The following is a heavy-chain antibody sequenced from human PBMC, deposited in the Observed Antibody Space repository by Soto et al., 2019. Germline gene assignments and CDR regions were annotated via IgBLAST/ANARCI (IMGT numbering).Heavy chain of an antibody. Sequence: EVQLVETGGGLIQPGGSLRLSCAASGFTVSSNYMSWVRQAPGKGLEWVSVIYSGGSTYYADSVKGRFTISRDNSNHARFLQASSGGGQDPAVYCLAGGGQWLGAFDIWGQGTMVTVSS. CDR1: GFTVSSNY. D-gene: IGHD6-19*01. CDR2: IYSGGST. CDR3: AGGGQWLGAFDI. V-gene: IGHV3-53*02. J-gene: IGHJ3*02.